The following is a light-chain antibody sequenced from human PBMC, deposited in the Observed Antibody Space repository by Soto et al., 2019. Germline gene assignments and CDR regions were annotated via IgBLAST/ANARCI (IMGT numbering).Light chain of an antibody. Sequence: EIVMTQSPATLSVSLGERATLSCRASQSVSSNLAWYQQKPGQAPRLLIYGASTRATGIPARFSGSGSGTEVTLTFSSLQSEDFAVYYCQQYNNWPPGTFGQGTKLEI. J-gene: IGKJ2*02. CDR2: GAS. V-gene: IGKV3D-15*01. CDR1: QSVSSN. CDR3: QQYNNWPPGT.